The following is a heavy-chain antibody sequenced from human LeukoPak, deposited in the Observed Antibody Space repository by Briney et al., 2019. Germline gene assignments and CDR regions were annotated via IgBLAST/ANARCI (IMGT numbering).Heavy chain of an antibody. CDR2: IYYSGST. CDR3: ATDQPHTASFYAY. CDR1: GGSISSYY. J-gene: IGHJ4*02. Sequence: SETLSLTCTVSGGSISSYYWSWIRQPPGKGLEWIGYIYYSGSTNYNPSLKSRVTISVDTSKNQFSLKLSSVTAADTAVYYCATDQPHTASFYAYWGQGTLVTVSS. V-gene: IGHV4-59*01. D-gene: IGHD2/OR15-2a*01.